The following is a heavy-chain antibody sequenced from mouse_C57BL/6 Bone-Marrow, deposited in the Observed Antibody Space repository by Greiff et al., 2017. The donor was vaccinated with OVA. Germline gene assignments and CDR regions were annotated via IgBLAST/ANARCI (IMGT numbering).Heavy chain of an antibody. CDR3: ARQGYYGSAFDY. CDR1: GYTFTSYG. CDR2: IYPRSGNT. Sequence: QVQLQQSGAELARPGASVKLSCKASGYTFTSYGISWVKQRTGQGLEWIGEIYPRSGNTYYNEKFKGKATLTADKSSSTAYMELRSLTSEDSAVYFCARQGYYGSAFDYWGQGTTLTVSS. J-gene: IGHJ2*01. V-gene: IGHV1-81*01. D-gene: IGHD1-1*01.